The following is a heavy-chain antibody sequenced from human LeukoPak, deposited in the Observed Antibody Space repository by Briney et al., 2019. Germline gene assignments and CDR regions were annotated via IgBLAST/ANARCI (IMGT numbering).Heavy chain of an antibody. Sequence: SETLSLTCAVSGYSISSGYYWGWIRQPPGKGLEWIGSIYHSGSTYYNPSLKSRVTISVDTSKNQFSLKLSSVTAADTAVYYCAAGKDDYTLIWGQGTLVTVSS. CDR3: AAGKDDYTLI. J-gene: IGHJ4*02. CDR2: IYHSGST. D-gene: IGHD4-11*01. V-gene: IGHV4-38-2*01. CDR1: GYSISSGYY.